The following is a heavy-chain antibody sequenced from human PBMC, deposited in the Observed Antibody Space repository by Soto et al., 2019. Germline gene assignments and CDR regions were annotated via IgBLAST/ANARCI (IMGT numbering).Heavy chain of an antibody. V-gene: IGHV3-30*18. CDR2: ISYDGSNK. J-gene: IGHJ4*02. D-gene: IGHD2-15*01. CDR1: GFTFSSYG. CDR3: AKDGGGYFDY. Sequence: SLRLSCAAXGFTFSSYGMHWVRQAPGKGLEWVAVISYDGSNKYYADSVKGRFTISRDNSKNTLYLQMNSLRAEDTAVYYCAKDGGGYFDYWGQGTLVTVSS.